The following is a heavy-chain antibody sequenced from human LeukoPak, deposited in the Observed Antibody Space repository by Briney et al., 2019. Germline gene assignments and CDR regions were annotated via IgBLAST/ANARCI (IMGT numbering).Heavy chain of an antibody. J-gene: IGHJ6*03. Sequence: ASVKVSCKASGYTFTGYYMHWVRQAPGQGLEWMGIINPSGGSTSYAQKFQGRVTMTRDTSKNQFSLKLSSVTAADTAVYYCASAPGGWNYYYYYYMDVWGKGTTVTVSS. V-gene: IGHV1-46*01. CDR2: INPSGGST. CDR3: ASAPGGWNYYYYYYMDV. D-gene: IGHD6-19*01. CDR1: GYTFTGYY.